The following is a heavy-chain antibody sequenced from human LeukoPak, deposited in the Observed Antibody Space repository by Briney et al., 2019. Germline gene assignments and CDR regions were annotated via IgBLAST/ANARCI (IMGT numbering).Heavy chain of an antibody. CDR1: GGSFSGYY. J-gene: IGHJ4*02. V-gene: IGHV4-34*01. CDR3: ARGLYYYGSGSYYY. CDR2: INHSGST. Sequence: PSETLSHTCAVYGGSFSGYYWSWIRQPPGKGLEWIGEINHSGSTNYNPSLKSRVTISVDTSKNQFSLKLSSVTAADTAVYYCARGLYYYGSGSYYYWGQGTLVTVSS. D-gene: IGHD3-10*01.